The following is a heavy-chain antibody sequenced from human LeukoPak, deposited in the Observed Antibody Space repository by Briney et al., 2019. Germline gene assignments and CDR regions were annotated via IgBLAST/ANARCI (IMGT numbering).Heavy chain of an antibody. CDR1: GFTFSDYW. D-gene: IGHD2-15*01. J-gene: IGHJ4*02. Sequence: GGSLGLSCAASGFTFSDYWMDWVRQTPGKGLEWVANIKPDGSEIYYVDSVEGRFTISRDNAKNSLYLQMNSLRAEDTAVYYCTRSLDYWGQGTLVTVSS. V-gene: IGHV3-7*02. CDR2: IKPDGSEI. CDR3: TRSLDY.